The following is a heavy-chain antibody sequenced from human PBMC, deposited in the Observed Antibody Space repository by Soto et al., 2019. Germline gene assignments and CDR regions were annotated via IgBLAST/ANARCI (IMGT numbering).Heavy chain of an antibody. Sequence: GGSLRLSCAASGFTFSSYAMSWVRQAPGKGLEWVSTISGSGGSTYYVDSVKGRFTISRDNSKNTLYLQMNSLRAEDTAVYYCARVGYAVTTGGAFDIWGQGTMVTVSS. CDR2: ISGSGGST. J-gene: IGHJ3*02. CDR3: ARVGYAVTTGGAFDI. V-gene: IGHV3-23*01. D-gene: IGHD4-17*01. CDR1: GFTFSSYA.